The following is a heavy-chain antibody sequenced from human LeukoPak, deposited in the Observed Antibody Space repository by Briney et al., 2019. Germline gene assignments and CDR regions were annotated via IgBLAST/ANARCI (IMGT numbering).Heavy chain of an antibody. Sequence: GGSLRLSCAASGFPFSSYSMNWVPQAPGKGLEWVSSISSSSSYIYYADSVKGRFTTSRDNAKNSLYLQMNSLRAEDTAGYDCGRSLRWSYNWCDPWPGRTRVTVFS. V-gene: IGHV3-21*01. D-gene: IGHD4-23*01. J-gene: IGHJ5*02. CDR2: ISSSSSYI. CDR3: GRSLRWSYNWCDP. CDR1: GFPFSSYS.